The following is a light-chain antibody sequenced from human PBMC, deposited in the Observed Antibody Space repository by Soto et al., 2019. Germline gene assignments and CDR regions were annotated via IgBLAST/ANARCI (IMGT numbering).Light chain of an antibody. CDR3: QQYGISPFT. V-gene: IGKV3-20*01. Sequence: ELVLPQSPGTLTLSPGSIATHSCRASQFATNTYLAWYQQRPGQAPRLLIYGASSRATGIPDRFSGGGSETDFTLTISRLESEDSAVYYCQQYGISPFTFGGGTKVDIK. CDR2: GAS. CDR1: QFATNTY. J-gene: IGKJ4*01.